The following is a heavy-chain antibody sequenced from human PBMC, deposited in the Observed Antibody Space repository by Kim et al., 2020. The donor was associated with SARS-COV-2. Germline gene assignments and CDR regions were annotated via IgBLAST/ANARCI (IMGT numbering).Heavy chain of an antibody. CDR1: GGSFSDYY. V-gene: IGHV4-34*01. CDR2: ISHSGRT. CDR3: ADHRGGSRGVDV. D-gene: IGHD6-13*01. J-gene: IGHJ6*02. Sequence: SETLSLTCAVYGGSFSDYYSIWIRQPPGKELEWIGEISHSGRTNYNPSLKSRVTISIDTSKNQFSLKLRSVTAADTAVYYCADHRGGSRGVDVWGQGTTVIVSS.